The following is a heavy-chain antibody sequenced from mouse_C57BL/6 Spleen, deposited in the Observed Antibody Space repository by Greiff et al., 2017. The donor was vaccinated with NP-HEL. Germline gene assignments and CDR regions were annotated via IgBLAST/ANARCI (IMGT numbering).Heavy chain of an antibody. D-gene: IGHD1-1*01. CDR2: IDPSDSYT. V-gene: IGHV1-69*01. Sequence: QVQLQQPGAELVMPGASVKLSCKASGYTFTSYWMHWVKQRPGQGLEWIGEIDPSDSYTNYNQKFKGKSTLTVDKSSSTAYMQLSSLTSEDSAVYYCARGGLGSSPWFAYWGQGTLVTVSA. CDR3: ARGGLGSSPWFAY. J-gene: IGHJ3*01. CDR1: GYTFTSYW.